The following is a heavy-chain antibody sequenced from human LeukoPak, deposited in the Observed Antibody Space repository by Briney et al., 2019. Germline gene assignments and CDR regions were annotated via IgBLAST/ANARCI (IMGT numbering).Heavy chain of an antibody. CDR2: FDPEDGET. J-gene: IGHJ5*02. Sequence: ASVKVSCKVSGYTLTELSMHWVRQAPGKGLEWMGGFDPEDGETIYAQKFQGRVTMTEDTSTATAYMELSSLRSEDTAVYYCATDRPPYYDSSGYYFWFDPWGQGTLVTVSS. D-gene: IGHD3-22*01. V-gene: IGHV1-24*01. CDR3: ATDRPPYYDSSGYYFWFDP. CDR1: GYTLTELS.